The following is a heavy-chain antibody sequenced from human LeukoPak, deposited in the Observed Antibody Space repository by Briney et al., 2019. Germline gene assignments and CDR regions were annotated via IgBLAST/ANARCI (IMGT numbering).Heavy chain of an antibody. CDR2: ISGSGGST. J-gene: IGHJ4*02. D-gene: IGHD6-19*01. V-gene: IGHV3-23*01. Sequence: GGSLRLSCAASGFTFSSYAMSWVRQAPGKGLEWVSAISGSGGSTYYADSVKGRFTISRDNSKNTLYLQMSSLRAEDTAVYYCAKRSDFGWLAYYFDYWGQGTLVTVSS. CDR3: AKRSDFGWLAYYFDY. CDR1: GFTFSSYA.